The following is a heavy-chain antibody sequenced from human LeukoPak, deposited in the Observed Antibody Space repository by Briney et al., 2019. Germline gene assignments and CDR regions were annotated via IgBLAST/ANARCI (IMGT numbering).Heavy chain of an antibody. D-gene: IGHD2-2*01. CDR1: GYTFTSYG. J-gene: IGHJ6*02. CDR3: ARDKEYCSSTSCYRRYYYYGMDV. CDR2: ISAYNGNT. Sequence: ASVKVSCKASGYTFTSYGISWVRQAPGQGLERMGWISAYNGNTNYAQKPQGRVTMTTDTSTSTAYMELRSLRSDDTAVYYCARDKEYCSSTSCYRRYYYYGMDVWGQGTTVTVSS. V-gene: IGHV1-18*01.